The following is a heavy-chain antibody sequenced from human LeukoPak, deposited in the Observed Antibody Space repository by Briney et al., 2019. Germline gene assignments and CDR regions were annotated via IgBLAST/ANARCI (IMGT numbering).Heavy chain of an antibody. V-gene: IGHV4-59*08. D-gene: IGHD6-25*01. CDR2: IYYSGTT. Sequence: PSEILSLTCTVSGGSISSYYWSWIRQPPGKGLEWIGYIYYSGTTHYNPSLKSRGTISLDTSKNQFSLKLTSVTAADTAVYYCARVSGRYYYGMDVWGQGTTATVSS. CDR3: ARVSGRYYYGMDV. J-gene: IGHJ6*02. CDR1: GGSISSYY.